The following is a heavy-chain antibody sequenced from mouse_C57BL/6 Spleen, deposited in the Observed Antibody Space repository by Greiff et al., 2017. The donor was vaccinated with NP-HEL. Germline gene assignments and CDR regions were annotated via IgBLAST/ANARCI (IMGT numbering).Heavy chain of an antibody. D-gene: IGHD1-1*01. V-gene: IGHV5-16*01. Sequence: EVKLVESEGGLVQPGSSMKLSCTASGFTFSDYYMAWVRQVPEKGLEWVANINYDGSSTYYLDSLKSRFIISRDNAKNILYLQMSSLSSEATATYYCARDRFYYYGSIHWYFDVWGTGTTVTVSS. CDR3: ARDRFYYYGSIHWYFDV. J-gene: IGHJ1*03. CDR1: GFTFSDYY. CDR2: INYDGSST.